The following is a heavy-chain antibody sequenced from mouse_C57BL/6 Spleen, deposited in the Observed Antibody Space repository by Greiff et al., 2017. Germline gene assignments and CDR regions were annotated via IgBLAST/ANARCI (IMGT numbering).Heavy chain of an antibody. V-gene: IGHV1-9*01. J-gene: IGHJ2*01. D-gene: IGHD1-1*01. Sequence: QVQLQQSGAELMKPGASVKLSCKATGYTFTGYWLEWVKQRPGHGLEWIGEILPGSGNTDYNEKFKGKATFTADTSSNTAYMQLSSLTTEDAAIDDCARDYDGRRGYWGQGTTLTVSS. CDR3: ARDYDGRRGY. CDR1: GYTFTGYW. CDR2: ILPGSGNT.